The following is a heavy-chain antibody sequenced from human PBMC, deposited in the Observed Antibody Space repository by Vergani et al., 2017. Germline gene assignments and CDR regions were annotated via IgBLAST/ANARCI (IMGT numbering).Heavy chain of an antibody. CDR1: GFTFDDYA. V-gene: IGHV3-9*01. J-gene: IGHJ4*02. D-gene: IGHD6-13*01. Sequence: EVQLVESGGGLVQPGRSLRLSCAASGFTFDDYAMHWVRQAPGKGLEWVSGISWNSGSIGYADSVKGRFTISRDNAKNSLYLQMNSLRAEDTALYYCAKDNSSSWYNSRIDYWGQGTLVTVSS. CDR2: ISWNSGSI. CDR3: AKDNSSSWYNSRIDY.